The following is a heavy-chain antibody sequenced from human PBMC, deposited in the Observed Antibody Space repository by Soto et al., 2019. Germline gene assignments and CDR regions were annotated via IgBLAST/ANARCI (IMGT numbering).Heavy chain of an antibody. J-gene: IGHJ3*02. CDR1: GYTFTSYD. Sequence: SVKVSCKASGYTFTSYDINWVRQATGQGLEWMGWMNPNSGNTGYAQKFQGRVTMTRNTSISTAYMELSSLRSEDTAVYYCAIEYCSGGSCFFRLSPNAFDIWGQGTMVTV. CDR3: AIEYCSGGSCFFRLSPNAFDI. CDR2: MNPNSGNT. V-gene: IGHV1-8*01. D-gene: IGHD2-15*01.